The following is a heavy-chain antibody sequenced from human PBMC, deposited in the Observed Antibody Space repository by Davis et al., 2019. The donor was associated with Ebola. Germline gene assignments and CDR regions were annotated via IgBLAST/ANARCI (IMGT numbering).Heavy chain of an antibody. D-gene: IGHD3-3*01. CDR2: ISSSSSYI. CDR1: GFTFSSYS. V-gene: IGHV3-21*01. CDR3: ARGGYDFWSGSYYYGMDV. Sequence: GESLKISCAASGFTFSSYSMNWVRQAPGKGLEWVSSISSSSSYIYYADSVKGRFTISRDNAKNSLYLQMNSLRAEDTAVYYCARGGYDFWSGSYYYGMDVWGQGTTVTVSS. J-gene: IGHJ6*02.